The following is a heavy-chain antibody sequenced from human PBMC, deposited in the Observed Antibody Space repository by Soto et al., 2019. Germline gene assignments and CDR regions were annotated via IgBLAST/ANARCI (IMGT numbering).Heavy chain of an antibody. CDR1: GYTFTSYG. D-gene: IGHD5-12*01. CDR2: ISAYNGNT. CDR3: ARARGDIVATIGQDYYYYMDV. V-gene: IGHV1-18*01. J-gene: IGHJ6*03. Sequence: QVPLVQSGAEVKKPGASVKVSCKASGYTFTSYGISWVRQAPGQGLEWMGWISAYNGNTNYAQKLQGRVTMTTDTSTSTAYMELRSLRSDDTDVYYCARARGDIVATIGQDYYYYMDVWGKGTTVTVSS.